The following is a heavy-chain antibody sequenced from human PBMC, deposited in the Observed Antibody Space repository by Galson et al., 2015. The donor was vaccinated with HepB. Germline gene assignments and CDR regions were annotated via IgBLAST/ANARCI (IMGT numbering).Heavy chain of an antibody. D-gene: IGHD2-15*01. CDR1: GFAFSNFA. CDR3: AKSRQVVVSASPDALDI. J-gene: IGHJ3*02. V-gene: IGHV3-30-3*02. CDR2: ISYDGSTK. Sequence: SLRLSCAASGFAFSNFALHWVRQAPGKGLEWVAVISYDGSTKYYADSVKGRFSISRDNSKNTLFLQMNSLRAEDAAMYYCAKSRQVVVSASPDALDIWGQGTVVTVSS.